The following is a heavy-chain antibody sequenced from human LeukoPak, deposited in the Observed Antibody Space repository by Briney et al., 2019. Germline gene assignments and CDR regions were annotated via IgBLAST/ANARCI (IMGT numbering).Heavy chain of an antibody. CDR2: IYYSGST. J-gene: IGHJ4*02. CDR1: GGSISSYY. CDR3: AKYAKVGLVAPGLDY. Sequence: SETLSLTCTVSGGSISSYYWSWIRQPPGKGLEWIGYIYYSGSTNYNPSLKSRVTISVDTSRNQFSMELTSVTAADTAVYYCAKYAKVGLVAPGLDYWGRGTLVTVSS. V-gene: IGHV4-59*08. D-gene: IGHD2-8*02.